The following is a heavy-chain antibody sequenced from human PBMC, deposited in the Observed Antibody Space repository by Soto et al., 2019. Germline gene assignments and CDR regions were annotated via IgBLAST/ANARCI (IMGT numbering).Heavy chain of an antibody. Sequence: PSETLSLTCTVSGDSVTNYFWSWMRQPPGKGLEWIGHTYHGGSTNYSPSPKSRVTMSLDSSKNQFSLNLSSVTAADTAVYFCARAPGYCTNGVCPIFDFWGQGVLVTVSS. CDR3: ARAPGYCTNGVCPIFDF. CDR2: TYHGGST. CDR1: GDSVTNYF. J-gene: IGHJ4*02. D-gene: IGHD2-8*01. V-gene: IGHV4-59*02.